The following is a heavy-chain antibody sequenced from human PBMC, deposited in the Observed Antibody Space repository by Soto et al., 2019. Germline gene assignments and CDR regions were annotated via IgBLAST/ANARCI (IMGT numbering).Heavy chain of an antibody. Sequence: EVQLLESGGGLVQPGGSLRLSCAASGFTFTHYWIGWVRQVPGKGLEWVANINQDGSQTEYADSVKGRFTISRDNANNLVFVQMNSLGAEDTAVYFCARYRPGGYFDYWGQGTLVTVSS. J-gene: IGHJ4*02. V-gene: IGHV3-7*01. CDR3: ARYRPGGYFDY. CDR2: INQDGSQT. CDR1: GFTFTHYW. D-gene: IGHD3-16*01.